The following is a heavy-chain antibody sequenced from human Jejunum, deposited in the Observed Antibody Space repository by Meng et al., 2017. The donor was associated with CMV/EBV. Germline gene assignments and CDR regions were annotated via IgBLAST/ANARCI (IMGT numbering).Heavy chain of an antibody. V-gene: IGHV3-21*01. J-gene: IGHJ6*02. D-gene: IGHD2-2*01. CDR1: GVSFSSFI. CDR2: ISSTSSYI. CDR3: ANQLPWNYYYGMDL. Sequence: SGVSFSSFIMNWVRQAPGKGLEWVASISSTSSYIYYADSLKGRFAISRDNAKNSLFLQMNSLRAEDTAVYYCANQLPWNYYYGMDLWGQGTTVTVSS.